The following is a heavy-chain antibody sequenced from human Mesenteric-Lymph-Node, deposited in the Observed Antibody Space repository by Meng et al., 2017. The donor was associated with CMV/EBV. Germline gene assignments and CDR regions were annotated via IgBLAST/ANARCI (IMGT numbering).Heavy chain of an antibody. V-gene: IGHV1-69*05. CDR3: ARGNEWIFGVVTPFDY. CDR1: GTFSSYA. Sequence: GTFSSYASSLVRQAPGQGLEWMGGIIPIFGTANYAQKFQGRVTITTDESTSTAYMELSSLRSEDTAVYYCARGNEWIFGVVTPFDYWGQGTLVTVSS. CDR2: IIPIFGTA. J-gene: IGHJ4*02. D-gene: IGHD3-3*01.